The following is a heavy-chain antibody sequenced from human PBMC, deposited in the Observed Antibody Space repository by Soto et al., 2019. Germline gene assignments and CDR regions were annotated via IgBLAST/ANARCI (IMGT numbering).Heavy chain of an antibody. CDR1: GDSISSNSHY. CDR2: IYYDGNT. J-gene: IGHJ6*02. Sequence: SETLSLTCTVSGDSISSNSHYWGWIRQPPGKGLESIANIYYDGNTYYNPSLKSRVTISVDTSKNEFSLRLSSVTAADTAVYYCARLNGYCISTNCHGYYGMDVWGQGTTVTVSS. V-gene: IGHV4-39*01. D-gene: IGHD2-2*03. CDR3: ARLNGYCISTNCHGYYGMDV.